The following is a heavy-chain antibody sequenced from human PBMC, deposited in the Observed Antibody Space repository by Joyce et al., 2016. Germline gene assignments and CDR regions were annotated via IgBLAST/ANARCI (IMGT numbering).Heavy chain of an antibody. D-gene: IGHD3-3*01. CDR3: ARNYDFWSGSPFDP. V-gene: IGHV3-21*05. CDR1: GFTFKNYT. J-gene: IGHJ5*02. CDR2: ISRNRGYI. Sequence: EMQLVESGGGLVKPGGSLRLSCKGSGFTFKNYTMNWVRQAPGKGLEWLSYISRNRGYISDVDSVRGRLTISRDNAKNSLYLQMNTLRVEDTAVYYCARNYDFWSGSPFDPWVQGTQVTVSS.